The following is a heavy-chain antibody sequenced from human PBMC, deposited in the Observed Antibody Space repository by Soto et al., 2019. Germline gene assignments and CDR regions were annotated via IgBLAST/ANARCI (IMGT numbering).Heavy chain of an antibody. D-gene: IGHD3-3*01. CDR1: GFTFSSYG. CDR3: AKESYDFWSGYYRSYYYGMDV. CDR2: ISYDGSNK. V-gene: IGHV3-30*18. J-gene: IGHJ6*02. Sequence: GGSLRLSCAASGFTFSSYGMHWVRQAPGKGLEWVAVISYDGSNKYYADSVKGRFTISRDNSKNTLYLQMNSLRAEDTAVYYCAKESYDFWSGYYRSYYYGMDVWGQGTTVTVSS.